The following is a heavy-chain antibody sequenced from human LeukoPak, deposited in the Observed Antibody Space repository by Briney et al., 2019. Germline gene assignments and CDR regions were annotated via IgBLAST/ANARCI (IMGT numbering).Heavy chain of an antibody. CDR1: GYSFTNYW. Sequence: SGESLKISCKGSGYSFTNYWIGWVRQLPGKGLEWMGIIYPGDSDTRYSPSFQGQVTISADKSISTAYLQWSSLKASDTAMYYCARRPSGTSSAPFDYWGQGTLVTVSS. J-gene: IGHJ4*02. CDR3: ARRPSGTSSAPFDY. CDR2: IYPGDSDT. V-gene: IGHV5-51*01. D-gene: IGHD1-26*01.